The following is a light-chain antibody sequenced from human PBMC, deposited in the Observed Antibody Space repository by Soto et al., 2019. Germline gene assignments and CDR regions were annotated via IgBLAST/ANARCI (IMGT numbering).Light chain of an antibody. Sequence: QSALTQPASVSGSPGQSITISCTGTSSDVGGYNYVSWYQQHPGKAPKLMIYYVSNRPSGVSNRFSGSKSGNTASLTISGRQAEDEADYYCSSYTSSSTLVVFGTGTKLTVL. CDR3: SSYTSSSTLVV. CDR1: SSDVGGYNY. J-gene: IGLJ1*01. V-gene: IGLV2-14*01. CDR2: YVS.